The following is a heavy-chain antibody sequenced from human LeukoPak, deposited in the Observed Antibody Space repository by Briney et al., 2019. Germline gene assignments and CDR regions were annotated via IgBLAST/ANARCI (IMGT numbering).Heavy chain of an antibody. J-gene: IGHJ4*02. CDR1: GFTFSSYA. D-gene: IGHD3-22*01. Sequence: GGSLRLSCAASGFTFSSYAKSWVRKPPPKGLDLVSAVSGSGGGTYYADSVKGRFTISRDNSKNTLYLQMNSLRAEDTAVYYCAKVPHYYYDSSGYYWGGQGTLVTVSS. V-gene: IGHV3-23*01. CDR3: AKVPHYYYDSSGYYW. CDR2: VSGSGGGT.